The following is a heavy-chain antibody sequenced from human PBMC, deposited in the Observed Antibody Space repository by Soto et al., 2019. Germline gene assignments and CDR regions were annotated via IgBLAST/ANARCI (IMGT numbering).Heavy chain of an antibody. CDR2: ISGKGGTT. Sequence: EVILLESGGHLVAPGESLRLSCVASGFSFSSSALTWVRQAPGKGLEWVADISGKGGTTYYADSVKGRFIISRANYKNTLSLQMTSLRVEDTAVYYCAKENDYSIIESNWFDACGPGTLVTVSS. CDR3: AKENDYSIIESNWFDA. J-gene: IGHJ5*02. CDR1: GFSFSSSA. V-gene: IGHV3-23*01. D-gene: IGHD4-4*01.